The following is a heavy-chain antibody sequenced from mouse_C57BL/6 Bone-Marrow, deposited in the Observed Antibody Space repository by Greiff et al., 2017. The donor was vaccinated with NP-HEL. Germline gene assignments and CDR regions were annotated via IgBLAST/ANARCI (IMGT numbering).Heavy chain of an antibody. V-gene: IGHV1-15*01. J-gene: IGHJ4*01. D-gene: IGHD1-1*01. CDR3: TRIYYPYAMDY. CDR1: GYTFTDYE. CDR2: IDPETGGT. Sequence: VKLMESGAELVRPGASVTLSCKASGYTFTDYEMHWVKQTPVHGLEWIGAIDPETGGTAYNQKFKGKAILTADKSSSTAYMELRSLTSEDSAVYYCTRIYYPYAMDYWGQGTSVTVSS.